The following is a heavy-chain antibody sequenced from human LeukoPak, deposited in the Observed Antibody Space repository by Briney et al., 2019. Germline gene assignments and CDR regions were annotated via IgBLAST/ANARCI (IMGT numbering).Heavy chain of an antibody. CDR1: GGTFSSYA. CDR3: ARGYYGWGSYYNVQPPYYYYYYMDV. Sequence: ASVKVSCKASGGTFSSYAISWVRQAPGQGLEWMGGIIPIFGTANYAQRFQGRVTITTDESTSTADMELSSLRSDDTAVYSGARGYYGWGSYYNVQPPYYYYYYMDVWGKGTTVTVSS. J-gene: IGHJ6*03. D-gene: IGHD3-10*01. CDR2: IIPIFGTA. V-gene: IGHV1-69*05.